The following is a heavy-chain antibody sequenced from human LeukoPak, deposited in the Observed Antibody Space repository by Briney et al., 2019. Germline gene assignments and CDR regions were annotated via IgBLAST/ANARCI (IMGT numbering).Heavy chain of an antibody. CDR3: ARAQILPFYDTLTTYASFDY. V-gene: IGHV3-23*01. D-gene: IGHD3-9*01. Sequence: GGSLRLSCAVSGFTFRNYAMGWVRQAPGKGLEWVSAISGSGGNTYYADSVKGRFTISRDNSRNTLYLQMNSLRAEDTAVYYCARAQILPFYDTLTTYASFDYWGQGTLVTVSS. CDR2: ISGSGGNT. CDR1: GFTFRNYA. J-gene: IGHJ4*02.